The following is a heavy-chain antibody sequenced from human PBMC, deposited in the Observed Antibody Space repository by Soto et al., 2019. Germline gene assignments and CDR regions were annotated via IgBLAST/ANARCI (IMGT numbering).Heavy chain of an antibody. CDR3: ARAGDWNYVPDF. D-gene: IGHD1-1*01. CDR2: INSDGARI. V-gene: IGHV3-74*03. Sequence: EVQLVESGGGFVQPGGSLRLSCAAYGFTFTHYRLHWVRQPPGKGLEWGGRINSDGARIEYGDSVKGRFTISRDNAHNMVFLQMNSLTDEDSGVYFCARAGDWNYVPDFWGQGTLVTVSS. CDR1: GFTFTHYR. J-gene: IGHJ4*02.